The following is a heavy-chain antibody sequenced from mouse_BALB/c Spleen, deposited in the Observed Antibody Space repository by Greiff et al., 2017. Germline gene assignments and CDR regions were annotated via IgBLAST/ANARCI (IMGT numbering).Heavy chain of an antibody. J-gene: IGHJ3*01. CDR2: ISSGGST. CDR1: GFTFSSYA. D-gene: IGHD2-3*01. CDR3: AREDDGYGRRAY. V-gene: IGHV5-6-5*01. Sequence: EVHLVESGGGLVKPGGSLKLSCAASGFTFSSYAMSWVRQTPEKRLEWVASISSGGSTYYPDSVKGRFTISRDNARNILYLQMSSLRSEDTAMYYCAREDDGYGRRAYWGQGTLVTVSA.